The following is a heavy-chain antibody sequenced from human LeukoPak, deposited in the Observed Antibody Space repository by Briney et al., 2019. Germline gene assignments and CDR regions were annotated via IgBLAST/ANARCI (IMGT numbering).Heavy chain of an antibody. J-gene: IGHJ3*02. CDR1: GGSIYSYY. D-gene: IGHD1-26*01. CDR3: ARLGGSPPLSAFDI. CDR2: IFYSGDT. V-gene: IGHV4-59*01. Sequence: SVTLSLTCTVSGGSIYSYYWSWIRQPPGKGLEWVGYIFYSGDTNYNPSLKSRVTISLDTSKNQVSLKLSSVTAADTAVYYCARLGGSPPLSAFDIWGQGRMVTVSS.